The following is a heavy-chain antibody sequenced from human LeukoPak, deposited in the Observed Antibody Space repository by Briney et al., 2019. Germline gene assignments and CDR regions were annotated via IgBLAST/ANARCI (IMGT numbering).Heavy chain of an antibody. J-gene: IGHJ5*02. V-gene: IGHV3-48*01. CDR1: GFTFSTYN. CDR3: ARAQFYCRGTSCYGGWFVT. Sequence: GGSLRHSCAPSGFTFSTYNMNCVRQAPGKGGEWGSYICRSTGTLYYADPVKGRFTISSDNAKNFLYSQMNTLSAPDTALFYFARAQFYCRGTSCYGGWFVTWGQGTLVTVSS. D-gene: IGHD2-2*01. CDR2: ICRSTGTL.